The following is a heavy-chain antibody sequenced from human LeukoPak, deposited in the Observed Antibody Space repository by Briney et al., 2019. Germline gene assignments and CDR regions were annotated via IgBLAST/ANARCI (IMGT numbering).Heavy chain of an antibody. CDR2: ISGSGGST. Sequence: GSLRLSCAASGFTFSSYGMSWVREAPGKGLEWVSAISGSGGSTYYADSVKGRFTISRDNSKNTLYLQMNSLRAEDTAVYYCAKGTWIQLLIDYWGQGTLVTVSS. J-gene: IGHJ4*02. CDR1: GFTFSSYG. V-gene: IGHV3-23*01. CDR3: AKGTWIQLLIDY. D-gene: IGHD5-18*01.